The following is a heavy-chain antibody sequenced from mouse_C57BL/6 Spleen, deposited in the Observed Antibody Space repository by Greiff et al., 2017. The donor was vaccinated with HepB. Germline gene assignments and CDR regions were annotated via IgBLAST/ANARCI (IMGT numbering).Heavy chain of an antibody. V-gene: IGHV5-4*03. CDR3: ATITTVENWYFDV. Sequence: EVKLVESGGGLVKPGGSLKLSCAASGFTFSSYAMSWVRQTPEKRLEWVATISDGGSYTYYPDNVKGRFTISRDNAKNNLYLQMSHLKSEDTAMYYCATITTVENWYFDVWGTGTTVTVSS. CDR1: GFTFSSYA. J-gene: IGHJ1*03. CDR2: ISDGGSYT. D-gene: IGHD1-1*01.